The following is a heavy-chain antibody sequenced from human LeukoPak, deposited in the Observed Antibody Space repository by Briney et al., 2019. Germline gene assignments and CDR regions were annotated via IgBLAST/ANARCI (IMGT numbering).Heavy chain of an antibody. CDR2: IYDSGST. Sequence: SETLSLTCTVSGGSIRNYYWNWIRQPPGKGLEWIGYIYDSGSTNYNPSLKSRVTMSVDTSKNQFSLKVTSVTAADTAVYYCVRQRGLSFDFWGQGTLVTVAS. CDR3: VRQRGLSFDF. D-gene: IGHD1-26*01. V-gene: IGHV4-59*01. J-gene: IGHJ4*02. CDR1: GGSIRNYY.